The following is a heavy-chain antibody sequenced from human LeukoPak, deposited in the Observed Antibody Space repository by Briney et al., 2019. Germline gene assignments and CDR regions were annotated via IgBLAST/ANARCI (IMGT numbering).Heavy chain of an antibody. D-gene: IGHD1-26*01. CDR2: IYYSGST. V-gene: IGHV4-39*02. Sequence: SETLSLTCTVSGGSISSSSYYWGWIRQPPGKGLEWIGSIYYSGSTYYNPSLKSRVTISVDTSKNQFSLKLSSVSAADTAVYYCAREGHLYSGSPPGDFDYWGQGTLVTVSS. CDR3: AREGHLYSGSPPGDFDY. J-gene: IGHJ4*02. CDR1: GGSISSSSYY.